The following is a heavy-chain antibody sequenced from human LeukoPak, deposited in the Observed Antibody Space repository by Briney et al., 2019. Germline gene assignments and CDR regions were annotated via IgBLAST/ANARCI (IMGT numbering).Heavy chain of an antibody. CDR1: GFTFSTYN. D-gene: IGHD3-9*01. CDR2: ISSSGSTK. Sequence: PGGSLRLSCAASGFTFSTYNMNWVRQAPGKGLEWVSYISSSGSTKYYEDSVKGPFNISRDNVKNSLFLQMNSLSDEDTAVYYCARDFLTGYFDYWGQGTLVTVSS. V-gene: IGHV3-48*02. J-gene: IGHJ4*02. CDR3: ARDFLTGYFDY.